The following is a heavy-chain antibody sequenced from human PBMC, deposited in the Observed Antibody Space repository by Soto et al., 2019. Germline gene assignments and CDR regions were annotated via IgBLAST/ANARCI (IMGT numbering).Heavy chain of an antibody. CDR2: ISYDGSNK. Sequence: QVQLVESGGGVAQPGRSLRLSCAASGFTFSNFGMHWVRQAPGKGLEWAAVISYDGSNKYYADSAKGRFTISRDNSENTLYLQMNSLRAEEAAVYYCAKYRSSTSSYGMDVWVQGATVTVSS. V-gene: IGHV3-30*18. CDR1: GFTFSNFG. J-gene: IGHJ6*02. D-gene: IGHD2-2*01. CDR3: AKYRSSTSSYGMDV.